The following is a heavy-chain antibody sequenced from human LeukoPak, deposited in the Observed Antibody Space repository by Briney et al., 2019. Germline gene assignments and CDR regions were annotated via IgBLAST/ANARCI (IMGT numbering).Heavy chain of an antibody. CDR2: MNPNSGNT. D-gene: IGHD3-22*01. Sequence: ASVKVSCKASGYTFTSYDINWVRQATAQGREWMGWMNPNSGNTGYAQKFQGRVTMTRNTSISTAYMELSSLRSEDTAVYYWARVLPAWATYYYDSSGYYTFDYWGQGTLVTVSS. CDR1: GYTFTSYD. V-gene: IGHV1-8*01. CDR3: ARVLPAWATYYYDSSGYYTFDY. J-gene: IGHJ4*02.